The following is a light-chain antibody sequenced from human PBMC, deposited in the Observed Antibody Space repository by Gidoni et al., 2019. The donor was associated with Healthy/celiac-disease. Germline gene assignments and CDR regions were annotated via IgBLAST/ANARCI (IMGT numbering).Light chain of an antibody. CDR1: QSVSSY. J-gene: IGKJ4*02. Sequence: EIVFTQCPATLSLSPGERATLSCRASQSVSSYLAWYQQKPGQAPRLLIYDASNRATGIPARFSGSGSGTDFTLTISSLEPEDFAVYYCQQRSNWPLTFXGXTKVEIK. CDR2: DAS. CDR3: QQRSNWPLT. V-gene: IGKV3-11*01.